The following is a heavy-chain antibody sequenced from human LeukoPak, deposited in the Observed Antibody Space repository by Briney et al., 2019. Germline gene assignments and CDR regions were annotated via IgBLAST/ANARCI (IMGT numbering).Heavy chain of an antibody. D-gene: IGHD3-22*01. CDR1: GFTFNIYA. Sequence: PGRSLRLSCAASGFTFNIYAMSWVRQTPGKGLEWVSSITSRDGTTYYTDSVKGRFTISRDNSENTLYRQMNSLRAEDTAIYYCVRDRPNYYDSSGHYYRRDGDYWGQGTLVTVSS. CDR2: ITSRDGTT. J-gene: IGHJ4*02. CDR3: VRDRPNYYDSSGHYYRRDGDY. V-gene: IGHV3-23*01.